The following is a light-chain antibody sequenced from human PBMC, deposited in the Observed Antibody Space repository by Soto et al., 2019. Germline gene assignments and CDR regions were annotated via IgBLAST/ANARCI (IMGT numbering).Light chain of an antibody. CDR1: RSNIGSNY. CDR3: VAWDDSLSGWV. J-gene: IGLJ3*02. CDR2: SNN. V-gene: IGLV1-47*02. Sequence: QSVLTQPPSASATPGQRVTISCSGSRSNIGSNYVYWYQQLPGTAPKLLMYSNNHRPSGVPDRLSGSKSGTSASLAISGLRSEDEADYYCVAWDDSLSGWVFGGGTKVTVL.